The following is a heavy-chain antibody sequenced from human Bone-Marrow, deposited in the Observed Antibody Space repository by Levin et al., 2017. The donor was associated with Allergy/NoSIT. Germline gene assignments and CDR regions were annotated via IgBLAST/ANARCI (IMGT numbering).Heavy chain of an antibody. CDR3: AKSPNSARTSEKINWFDP. CDR1: GLTFSSYA. Sequence: GGSLRLSCSAYGLTFSSYAMSWVRQAPGKGLEYVSTVSSTGDTTYYAGSVKGRFTISRDNSRNTLFLQMNSLRADDTAVYFCAKSPNSARTSEKINWFDPWGQGTLVTVSS. D-gene: IGHD2/OR15-2a*01. J-gene: IGHJ5*02. V-gene: IGHV3-23*01. CDR2: VSSTGDTT.